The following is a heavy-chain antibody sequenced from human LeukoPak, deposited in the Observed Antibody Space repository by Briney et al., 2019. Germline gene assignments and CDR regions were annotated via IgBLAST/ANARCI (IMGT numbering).Heavy chain of an antibody. D-gene: IGHD6-13*01. CDR2: INTNTGNP. V-gene: IGHV7-4-1*02. J-gene: IGHJ4*02. CDR1: GYTFTTYA. CDR3: AGGTGYSSSWPPH. Sequence: ASVKVSCKASGYTFTTYAMNWVRQAPGQGLEWMGWINTNTGNPTYAQGFTGRFAFSLDTSVSTAYLQISRLKAEDAAVYYCAGGTGYSSSWPPHWGQGTLVTVSS.